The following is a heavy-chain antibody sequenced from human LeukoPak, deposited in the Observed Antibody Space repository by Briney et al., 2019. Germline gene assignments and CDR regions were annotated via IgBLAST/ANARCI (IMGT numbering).Heavy chain of an antibody. CDR1: GFTFSSYS. V-gene: IGHV3-21*01. J-gene: IGHJ4*02. CDR3: ARFIAAPYYFDY. CDR2: ISSSRSYI. D-gene: IGHD6-13*01. Sequence: GGSLRLSCAASGFTFSSYSVNWVRQAPGKGLEWVSFISSSRSYIYYADSVKGRFTISRDNAKNSLYLQMNSLRAEDTAVYYCARFIAAPYYFDYWGRGTLVTVSS.